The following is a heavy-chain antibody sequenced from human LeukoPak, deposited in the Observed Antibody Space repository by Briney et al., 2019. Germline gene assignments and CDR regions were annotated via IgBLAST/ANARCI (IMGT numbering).Heavy chain of an antibody. D-gene: IGHD2-2*01. Sequence: ASVKVSCKASGYTFTSYYMHWVRQAPGQGLEWMGIINPSGGSTSYAQKFQGRVTMTRDTSTSTVYMELSSLRSEDTAVYYCARASVVVPAAMGNWFDPWGQGTLVTVSS. CDR1: GYTFTSYY. CDR2: INPSGGST. J-gene: IGHJ5*02. V-gene: IGHV1-46*01. CDR3: ARASVVVPAAMGNWFDP.